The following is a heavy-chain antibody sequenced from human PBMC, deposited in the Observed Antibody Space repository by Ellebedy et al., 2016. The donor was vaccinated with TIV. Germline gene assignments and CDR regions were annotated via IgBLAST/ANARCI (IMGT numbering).Heavy chain of an antibody. CDR2: MFPGDSYT. CDR1: GYSFTSHW. V-gene: IGHV5-51*01. CDR3: ARHRVFGTQEYVMDV. J-gene: IGHJ6*02. D-gene: IGHD3-10*01. Sequence: GESLKISCKGSGYSFTSHWIGWVRQMPGKGLEWMGIMFPGDSYTNYSPSFQGHVTISADKSISTAYLQWNSLKASDTALYYCARHRVFGTQEYVMDVWGQGTTVTVSS.